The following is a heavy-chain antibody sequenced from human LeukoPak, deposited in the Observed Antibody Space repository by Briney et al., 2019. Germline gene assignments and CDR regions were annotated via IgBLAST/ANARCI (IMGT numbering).Heavy chain of an antibody. J-gene: IGHJ3*02. CDR2: ISGSGTT. D-gene: IGHD3-22*01. Sequence: GGFLRLSCAASGFTFNSYAVSWVRQAPGKGLEWVSAISGSGTTYYTDSVKGRFTISRDKSTNTLSLQMNSLRAEDTAVYYCASPKMKLLLRDAFDIWGQGAMVTVSS. CDR1: GFTFNSYA. CDR3: ASPKMKLLLRDAFDI. V-gene: IGHV3-23*01.